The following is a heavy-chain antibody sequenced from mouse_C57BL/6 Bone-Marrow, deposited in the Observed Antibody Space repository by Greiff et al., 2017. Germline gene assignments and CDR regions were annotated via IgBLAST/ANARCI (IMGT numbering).Heavy chain of an antibody. CDR3: ARIFFITTVVATGYFDV. V-gene: IGHV1-39*01. CDR1: GYSFTDYN. J-gene: IGHJ1*03. CDR2: INPNYGTT. D-gene: IGHD1-1*01. Sequence: QLVESGPELVKPGASVKISCKASGYSFTDYNMNWVKQSNGKSLEWIGVINPNYGTTSYNQKFKGKATLTVDQSSSTAYMQLNSLTSEDSAVYYCARIFFITTVVATGYFDVWGTGTTVTVSS.